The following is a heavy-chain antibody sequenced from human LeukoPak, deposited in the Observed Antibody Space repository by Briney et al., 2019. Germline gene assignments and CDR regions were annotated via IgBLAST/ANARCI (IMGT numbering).Heavy chain of an antibody. J-gene: IGHJ6*02. CDR3: ARDQGLTAPPPYGLDV. V-gene: IGHV1-69*04. CDR1: GGTFSSSA. D-gene: IGHD5-18*01. Sequence: ASVKVSCKTSGGTFSSSAITWVRQAPGQGLEWMGSIIPVLNITTYAQKFQGSVTITADTSTSTVYMELSSLRSEETAVYYCARDQGLTAPPPYGLDVWGQGTTVIVSS. CDR2: IIPVLNIT.